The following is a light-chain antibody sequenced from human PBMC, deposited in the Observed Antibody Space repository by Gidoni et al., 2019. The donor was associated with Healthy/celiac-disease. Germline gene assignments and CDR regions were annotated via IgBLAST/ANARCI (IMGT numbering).Light chain of an antibody. Sequence: QSALTQPASVSGSPGQSITISCTGTSSDVGGYNYVSWYQQHPGKAPKLMIYDVSNRPSGVSNRFSGSKSGNMASLTISGLQAEDEADYYCSSYTSSGSFYVFGTGTKVTVL. CDR2: DVS. CDR1: SSDVGGYNY. J-gene: IGLJ1*01. CDR3: SSYTSSGSFYV. V-gene: IGLV2-14*03.